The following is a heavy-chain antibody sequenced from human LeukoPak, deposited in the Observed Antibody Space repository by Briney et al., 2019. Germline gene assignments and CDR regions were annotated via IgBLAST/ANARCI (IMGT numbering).Heavy chain of an antibody. V-gene: IGHV4-34*09. CDR2: INHSGST. D-gene: IGHD6-13*01. J-gene: IGHJ4*02. CDR3: ARCIAAAGRSFDY. CDR1: GGSFSGYY. Sequence: PSETLSLTCAVYGGSFSGYYWSWIRQPPGKGLEWIGEINHSGSTKYNPSLKSRVTISVDTSKNQFSLKLSSVTAADTAVYYCARCIAAAGRSFDYWGQGTLVTVSS.